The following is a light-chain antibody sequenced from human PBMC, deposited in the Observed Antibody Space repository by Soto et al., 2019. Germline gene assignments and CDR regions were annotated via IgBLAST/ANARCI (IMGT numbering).Light chain of an antibody. V-gene: IGLV3-21*04. CDR3: QVWDSSSDHPGV. Sequence: SSVLTQPPSVSVAPGKTARITCGRNNIGSKSVHWYQQKPGQAPVLVIYYDSDRPSGIPERFSGSNSGNTATLTISRVEDGDEADYYCQVWDSSSDHPGVFGGGTKLTVL. CDR2: YDS. J-gene: IGLJ2*01. CDR1: NIGSKS.